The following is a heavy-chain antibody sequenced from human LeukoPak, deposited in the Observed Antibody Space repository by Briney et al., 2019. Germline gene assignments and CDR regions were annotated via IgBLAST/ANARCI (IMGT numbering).Heavy chain of an antibody. CDR3: ARDRSMVRGVIDY. J-gene: IGHJ4*02. V-gene: IGHV4-4*02. CDR1: GGSISSSNW. CDR2: IYHSGST. Sequence: SETLSLTCAVSGGSISSSNWWSWVRQPPGKGLEWIGEIYHSGSTNYNPSLKSRVTTSVDKSKNQFSLKLSSVTAADTAVYYCARDRSMVRGVIDYWGQGTLVTVSS. D-gene: IGHD3-10*01.